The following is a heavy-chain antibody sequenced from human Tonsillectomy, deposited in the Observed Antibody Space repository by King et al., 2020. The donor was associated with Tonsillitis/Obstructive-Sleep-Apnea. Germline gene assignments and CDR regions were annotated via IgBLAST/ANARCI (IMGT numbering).Heavy chain of an antibody. CDR1: GFTFSSYA. Sequence: QLVQSGGGLVQPGGSLRLSCAASGFTFSSYAMSWVRQAPGKGLEWVSAISGSGGSTYYADSVKGRFTISRDNSKNTLYLQMNSLRAEDTAVYYCAKDNYDSSCYYQYWYFDLWGRGTLVTVSS. J-gene: IGHJ2*01. V-gene: IGHV3-23*04. CDR3: AKDNYDSSCYYQYWYFDL. D-gene: IGHD3-22*01. CDR2: ISGSGGST.